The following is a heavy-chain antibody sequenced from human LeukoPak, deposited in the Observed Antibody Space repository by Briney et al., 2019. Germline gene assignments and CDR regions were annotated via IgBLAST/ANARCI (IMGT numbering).Heavy chain of an antibody. D-gene: IGHD6-6*01. CDR2: IYYSGST. V-gene: IGHV4-59*01. CDR3: AREYSSSSGKNAFDI. CDR1: GGSISSYY. Sequence: SETLSLTCTVSGGSISSYYWSWIRQPPGKGLEWIGYIYYSGSTNYNPSLKSRVTISVDTSKNQFSLKLSSVTAADTAVYYCAREYSSSSGKNAFDIWGQGTMVTVSS. J-gene: IGHJ3*02.